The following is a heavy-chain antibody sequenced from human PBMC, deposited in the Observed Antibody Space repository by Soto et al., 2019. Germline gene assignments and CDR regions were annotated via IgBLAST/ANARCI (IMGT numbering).Heavy chain of an antibody. D-gene: IGHD3-22*01. J-gene: IGHJ4*02. CDR3: ARDRGYYDSSGYYSGPGFDY. Sequence: SVKVSCKASGGTFSSYAISWVRQAPGQGLEWMGGIIPIFGTANYAQKFQGRVTITADESTSTAYMELSSLRSEDTAVYYCARDRGYYDSSGYYSGPGFDYWGQGTLVTVSS. CDR2: IIPIFGTA. V-gene: IGHV1-69*13. CDR1: GGTFSSYA.